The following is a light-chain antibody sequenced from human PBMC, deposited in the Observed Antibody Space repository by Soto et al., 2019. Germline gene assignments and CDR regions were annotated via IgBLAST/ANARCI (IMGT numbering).Light chain of an antibody. Sequence: EIVLTQSPGTLSLSPGERATLSCRASQSVSSSFLAWYQQKPGQAPRLLIYAASSRATGIPDRFSGSGSGTVFTLTLSRLEPEDFAVYYCQHDSSSPGALTFGGGTKVEIK. CDR2: AAS. CDR1: QSVSSSF. J-gene: IGKJ4*01. CDR3: QHDSSSPGALT. V-gene: IGKV3-20*01.